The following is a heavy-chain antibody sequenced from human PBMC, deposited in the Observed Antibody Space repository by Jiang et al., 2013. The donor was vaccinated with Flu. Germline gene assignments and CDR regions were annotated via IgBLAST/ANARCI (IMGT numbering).Heavy chain of an antibody. D-gene: IGHD1-20*01. Sequence: SGAEVKKPGSSVKVSCKASGGTFTSYAFSWVRQAPGQGLEWIGGIIPIVGMRNYAQKYQGRLRISADKSTSTVYMELSDLRSDDTAVYFCARDNDRGGNITGWYDFWGQGSQVIVSS. V-gene: IGHV1-69*17. CDR3: ARDNDRGGNITGWYDF. J-gene: IGHJ5*01. CDR2: IIPIVGMR. CDR1: GGTFTSYA.